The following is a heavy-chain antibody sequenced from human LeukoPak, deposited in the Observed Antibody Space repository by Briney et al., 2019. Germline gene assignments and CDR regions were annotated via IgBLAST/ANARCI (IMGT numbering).Heavy chain of an antibody. D-gene: IGHD6-6*01. CDR1: GYTFTGYY. CDR3: ARHGSVIAARLDY. CDR2: INPNSGDT. V-gene: IGHV1-2*02. Sequence: GASVKLSCKASGYTFTGYYIHWVRQAPGQGLEWMGGINPNSGDTNYSQKLQGRVTMTRDTSKSTAYIELTRLRSDDMALYYCARHGSVIAARLDYWGQGTLVTVSS. J-gene: IGHJ4*02.